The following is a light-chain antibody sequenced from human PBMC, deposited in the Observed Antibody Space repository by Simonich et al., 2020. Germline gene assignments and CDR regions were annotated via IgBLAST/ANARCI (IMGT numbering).Light chain of an antibody. V-gene: IGLV1-47*01. CDR3: AAWDDSLSGVV. CDR1: SSNIGSNY. J-gene: IGLJ2*01. Sequence: QSVLTQPPSASGTPGQRVTISCSGSSSNIGSNYVYWYQQLPGTAPKLLIYRNNQRPSGVHDRFSGAKSGTSDSLAISGLRSEDEADYYCAAWDDSLSGVVFGGGTKLTVL. CDR2: RNN.